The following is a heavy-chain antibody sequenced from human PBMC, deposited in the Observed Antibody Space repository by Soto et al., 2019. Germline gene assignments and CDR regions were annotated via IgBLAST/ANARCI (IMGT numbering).Heavy chain of an antibody. J-gene: IGHJ4*02. CDR2: ISGSGGST. V-gene: IGHV3-23*01. CDR3: AKDQTSFGVVHKDY. Sequence: EVQLLESGGGLVQPGGSLRLSCAASGFTFSSYAMSWVRQAPGKGLEWVSAISGSGGSTYYADSVKGRFTISRDNSKNTRYMQMNSLRAEDTAVYYCAKDQTSFGVVHKDYWGQGTLVTVSS. CDR1: GFTFSSYA. D-gene: IGHD3-3*01.